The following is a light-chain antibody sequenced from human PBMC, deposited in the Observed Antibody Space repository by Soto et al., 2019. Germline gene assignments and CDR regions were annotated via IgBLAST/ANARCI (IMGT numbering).Light chain of an antibody. CDR3: QQRAT. J-gene: IGKJ5*01. V-gene: IGKV3-11*01. CDR2: DAS. CDR1: QSVSSY. Sequence: DIVSTQSPATLSLSAGEGAPLSCRASQSVSSYLAWYQQKPGQAPRLLIYDASNRATGIPARFSGSGSGTDFTLTVSSQEPEDFAVYYCQQRATFGQGTRLEIK.